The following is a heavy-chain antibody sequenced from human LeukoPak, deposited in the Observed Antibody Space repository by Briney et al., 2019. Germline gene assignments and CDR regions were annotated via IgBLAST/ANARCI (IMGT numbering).Heavy chain of an antibody. CDR3: ARGGIAAAGGNWFDP. D-gene: IGHD6-13*01. CDR1: GYIFTSYW. CDR2: IYPGDSDT. V-gene: IGHV5-51*01. Sequence: GESLKISCKGSGYIFTSYWIAWVRQMPEKGLGWMGIIYPGDSDTRYSPSFQGQVTISADKSISTAYLQWSSLKASDTAMYYCARGGIAAAGGNWFDPWGQGTLVTVSS. J-gene: IGHJ5*02.